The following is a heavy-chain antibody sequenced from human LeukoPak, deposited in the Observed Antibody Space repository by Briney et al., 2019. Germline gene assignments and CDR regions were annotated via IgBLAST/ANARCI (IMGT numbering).Heavy chain of an antibody. CDR2: ISSSSSYI. CDR1: GFTFSSYS. D-gene: IGHD2-2*01. CDR3: ARGWDQLLWENWFDP. J-gene: IGHJ5*02. Sequence: PGGSLRLSCAASGFTFSSYSMNWVRQAPGKGLEWVSSISSSSSYIYYADSVKGRFTISRDNAKNSLYLQMNSLRAEDTAVYYCARGWDQLLWENWFDPWGQGTLVTVSS. V-gene: IGHV3-21*01.